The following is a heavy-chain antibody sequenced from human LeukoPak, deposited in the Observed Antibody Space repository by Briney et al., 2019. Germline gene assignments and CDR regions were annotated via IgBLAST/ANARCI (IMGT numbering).Heavy chain of an antibody. CDR3: ARGVDCSSTSCYVWHDYYYYMDV. V-gene: IGHV3-11*04. Sequence: GGPLRLSCAASGFTFSDYYMSWIRQAPGKGLEWVSYISSSGSTIYYADSVKGRFTISRDNAKNSLYLQMNSLRAEDTAVYYCARGVDCSSTSCYVWHDYYYYMDVWGKGTTVTVSS. CDR1: GFTFSDYY. D-gene: IGHD2-2*01. CDR2: ISSSGSTI. J-gene: IGHJ6*03.